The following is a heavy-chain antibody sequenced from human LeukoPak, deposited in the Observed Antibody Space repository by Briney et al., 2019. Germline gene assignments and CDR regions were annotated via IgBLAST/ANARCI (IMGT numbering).Heavy chain of an antibody. J-gene: IGHJ4*02. V-gene: IGHV3-33*08. CDR1: GFTFSGSA. CDR2: IWYDGSNK. Sequence: GGSLRLSCAASGFTFSGSAMHWVRQAPGKGLEWVAVIWYDGSNKYYADSVKGRFTISRDNSKNTLYLQMNSLRAEDTAVYYCARDPDSSSSYFDYWGQGTLVTVSS. D-gene: IGHD6-13*01. CDR3: ARDPDSSSSYFDY.